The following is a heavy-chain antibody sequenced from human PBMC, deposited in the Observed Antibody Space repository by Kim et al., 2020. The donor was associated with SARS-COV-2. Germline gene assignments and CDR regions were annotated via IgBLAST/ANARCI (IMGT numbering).Heavy chain of an antibody. J-gene: IGHJ4*02. CDR3: ARGLGSGSYYGF. V-gene: IGHV4-34*01. CDR2: INHSGST. CDR1: GGSFSGYY. D-gene: IGHD3-10*01. Sequence: SETLSLTCAVYGGSFSGYYWSWIRQPPGKGLEWIGEINHSGSTSYNPSLKSRVTISVDTSRNQFSLKLSSVTAADTAVYYCARGLGSGSYYGFWGQGTL.